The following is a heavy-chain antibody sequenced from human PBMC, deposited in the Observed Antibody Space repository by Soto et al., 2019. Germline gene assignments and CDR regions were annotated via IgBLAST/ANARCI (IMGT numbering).Heavy chain of an antibody. CDR1: DGSISSDGYS. J-gene: IGHJ5*02. D-gene: IGHD4-17*01. Sequence: QLQLQESGSGLVKPSQTLSLTCAVSDGSISSDGYSWSWIRQPPGKGPEWIGYIYHGWSTYYSPSLKSRVTLSVDRSQNQFSLNLSSVTAADTAVYYCARGYLYGGNLAWFDPWGQGTLVTVSS. V-gene: IGHV4-30-2*01. CDR2: IYHGWST. CDR3: ARGYLYGGNLAWFDP.